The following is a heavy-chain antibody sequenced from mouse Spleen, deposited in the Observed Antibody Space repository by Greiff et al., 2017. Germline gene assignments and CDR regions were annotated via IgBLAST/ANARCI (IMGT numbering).Heavy chain of an antibody. D-gene: IGHD2-4*01. V-gene: IGHV1-18*01. CDR1: GYTFTDYN. CDR3: ARSGDYDGVDY. Sequence: VQLKESGPELVKPGASVKIPCKASGYTFTDYNMDWVKQSHGKSLEWIGDINPNNGGTSYNQKFKGKATLTVDKSSSTAYMELRSLTSEDTAVXYCARSGDYDGVDYWGQGTTLTVSS. CDR2: INPNNGGT. J-gene: IGHJ2*01.